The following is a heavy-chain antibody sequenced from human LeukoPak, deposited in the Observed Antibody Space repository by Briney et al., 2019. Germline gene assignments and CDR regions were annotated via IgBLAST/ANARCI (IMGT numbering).Heavy chain of an antibody. CDR1: GFTFSSYA. D-gene: IGHD4-17*01. Sequence: GGSLRLSCAASGFTFSSYAMSWVRQAPGKGLEWVSAISGSGGSTYYADSVKGRFTISRDNSKNTLYLQMNSLRAEDTAVYYCASGTYGDYPYNPYYYYGMDVWGQGTTVTVSS. CDR2: ISGSGGST. J-gene: IGHJ6*02. V-gene: IGHV3-23*01. CDR3: ASGTYGDYPYNPYYYYGMDV.